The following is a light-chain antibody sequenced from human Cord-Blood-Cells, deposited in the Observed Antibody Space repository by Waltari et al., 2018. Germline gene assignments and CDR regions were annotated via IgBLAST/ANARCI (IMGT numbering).Light chain of an antibody. V-gene: IGKV1-33*01. CDR1: QDISNY. Sequence: DIKMTQYPSSLSASVGDRVTITCQASQDISNYLNWYQQKPGKAPKLLIYDASNFEKGVPSRFSGSGSGTDFTFTISSLQPEDIATYYCQQYDNLPLTFGGGTKVEIK. CDR3: QQYDNLPLT. CDR2: DAS. J-gene: IGKJ4*01.